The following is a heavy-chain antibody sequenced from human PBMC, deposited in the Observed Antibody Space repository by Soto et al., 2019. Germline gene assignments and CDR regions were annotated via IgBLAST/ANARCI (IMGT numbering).Heavy chain of an antibody. D-gene: IGHD2-2*01. CDR3: TRDDVVLVPAAIDAFDI. CDR2: IRSKAKNYAT. J-gene: IGHJ3*02. CDR1: GFTFSDSS. V-gene: IGHV3-73*01. Sequence: EVQLVESEGGLVQPGGSLKVSCAASGFTFSDSSVHWVRQASGKGLEWVARIRSKAKNYATGYAASVKGRFTISRDDSKNTAYLQMNSLKPEDTAIYYCTRDDVVLVPAAIDAFDIWGQGTTVIVSS.